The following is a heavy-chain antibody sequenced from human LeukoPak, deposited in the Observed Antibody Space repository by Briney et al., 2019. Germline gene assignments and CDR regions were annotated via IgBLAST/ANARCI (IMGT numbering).Heavy chain of an antibody. CDR1: GYTFTSYG. D-gene: IGHD6-6*01. Sequence: GASVKVSCKASGYTFTSYGISWVRQAPGQGLEWMGWISAYNGNTNYAQKLQGIVTMTTDTSTSTAYMELRSLRSDDTAVYYCARDRGIAARPSWFDPWGQGTLVTVSS. CDR2: ISAYNGNT. CDR3: ARDRGIAARPSWFDP. V-gene: IGHV1-18*01. J-gene: IGHJ5*02.